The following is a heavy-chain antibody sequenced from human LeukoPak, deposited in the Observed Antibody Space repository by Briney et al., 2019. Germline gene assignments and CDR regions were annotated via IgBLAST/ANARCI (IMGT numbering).Heavy chain of an antibody. CDR3: TRAYYYDSSGSLNWFDP. J-gene: IGHJ5*02. CDR1: GDSVSSNRAA. Sequence: SQTLSLTCAISGDSVSSNRAAWTWIRQSPSRGLEWLGRTYYRSKWYNGYAVSVKSRITINPDTSKNQFSLQLNSVTPEDAAVYYCTRAYYYDSSGSLNWFDPWGQGTLVTVSS. D-gene: IGHD3-22*01. CDR2: TYYRSKWYN. V-gene: IGHV6-1*01.